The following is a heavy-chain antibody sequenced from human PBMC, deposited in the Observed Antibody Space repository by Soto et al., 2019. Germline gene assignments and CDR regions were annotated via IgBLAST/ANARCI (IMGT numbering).Heavy chain of an antibody. Sequence: QLQLQESGPGLVKPSETLSLTCTVSGGSISSHTYHWGWIRQPPGKGLEWIGSIYYSGSTHDNPSLKSRVPISVDTSKNQFSLKLSSVTAADTAVYYCARSGLYCSGGRCYSGWFDPWGQGTLVTVSS. V-gene: IGHV4-39*01. CDR2: IYYSGST. D-gene: IGHD2-15*01. J-gene: IGHJ5*02. CDR1: GGSISSHTYH. CDR3: ARSGLYCSGGRCYSGWFDP.